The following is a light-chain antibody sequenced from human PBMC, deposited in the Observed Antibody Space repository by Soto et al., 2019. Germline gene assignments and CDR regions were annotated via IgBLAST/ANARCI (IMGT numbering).Light chain of an antibody. CDR3: AAWDGSLMWV. V-gene: IGLV1-44*01. Sequence: QSALTQPASASGTPGQRVTISCSGSSSNIGSNYVNWYQQLPGTAPKLLIHTNNQRPSGVPDRFSGSKSGTSASLAISGRQSEDEADYYCAAWDGSLMWVFGTVTKVTAL. J-gene: IGLJ1*01. CDR2: TNN. CDR1: SSNIGSNY.